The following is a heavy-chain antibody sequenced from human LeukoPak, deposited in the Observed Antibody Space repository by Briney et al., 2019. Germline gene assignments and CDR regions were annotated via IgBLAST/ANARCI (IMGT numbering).Heavy chain of an antibody. CDR1: GYTFTSYD. Sequence: ASVKVSCMASGYTFTSYDINWVRQAPGQGLEWMGWMNPNSGNSGYAQKFQGRVTMTRNTSISTAYMELSSLRSEDTAVYYCARSPVGAIGPFDIWGQGTMVTVSS. D-gene: IGHD1-26*01. V-gene: IGHV1-8*01. J-gene: IGHJ3*02. CDR3: ARSPVGAIGPFDI. CDR2: MNPNSGNS.